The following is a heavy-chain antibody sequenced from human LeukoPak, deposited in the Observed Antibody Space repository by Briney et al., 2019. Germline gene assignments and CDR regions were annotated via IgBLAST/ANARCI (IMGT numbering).Heavy chain of an antibody. Sequence: PSETLSLTCSVSDYSISSGYYWGWIRQSPGKGLEWIGSISHSGNTYYNPSLKSRVTISVFASVDEFSLRLTSVTAADTAVYYCARVLVDYYDSSGYVDYWGQGTLVTVSS. CDR2: ISHSGNT. CDR1: DYSISSGYY. V-gene: IGHV4-38-2*02. CDR3: ARVLVDYYDSSGYVDY. J-gene: IGHJ4*02. D-gene: IGHD3-22*01.